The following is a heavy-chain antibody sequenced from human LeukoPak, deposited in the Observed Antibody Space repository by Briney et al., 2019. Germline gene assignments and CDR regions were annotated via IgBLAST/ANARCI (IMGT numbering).Heavy chain of an antibody. CDR2: IYYSGST. CDR3: ARALIVVVPAASNWFDP. J-gene: IGHJ5*02. CDR1: GGSISSYY. V-gene: IGHV4-59*01. D-gene: IGHD2-2*01. Sequence: SETLSLTCTVSGGSISSYYWSWIRQPPGKGLEWIGYIYYSGSTNYNPSLKSRVTISVDTSKNQFSLKLSSVTAADTAVHYCARALIVVVPAASNWFDPWGQGTLVTVSS.